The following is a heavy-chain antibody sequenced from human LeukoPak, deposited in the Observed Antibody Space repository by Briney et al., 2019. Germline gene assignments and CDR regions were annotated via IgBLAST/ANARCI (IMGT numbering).Heavy chain of an antibody. V-gene: IGHV4-39*07. D-gene: IGHD5-24*01. Sequence: SETLSLTCTVSGDSISSTNYYWGWIRQPPGKGLEWIGSIYYSGSTYYNPSLKSRVTISVDTSKNQFSLKLSSVTASDTAVYYCARRDGYNSYYFDYWGQGTLVTVSS. J-gene: IGHJ4*02. CDR3: ARRDGYNSYYFDY. CDR1: GDSISSTNYY. CDR2: IYYSGST.